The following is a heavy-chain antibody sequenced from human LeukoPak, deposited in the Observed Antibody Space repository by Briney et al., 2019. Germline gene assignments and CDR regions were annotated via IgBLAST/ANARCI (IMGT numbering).Heavy chain of an antibody. CDR3: ARAVRGSLTGDWYFDL. Sequence: GGSLRLSCAASGFTLDDYVMSWVRQAPGKGLEWVSGINWNGGSTGYADSVKGRFTISRDNAKNCLYLQMNSLRAEDTALYYCARAVRGSLTGDWYFDLWGRGSLVTVSS. CDR1: GFTLDDYV. V-gene: IGHV3-20*04. CDR2: INWNGGST. J-gene: IGHJ2*01. D-gene: IGHD3-10*01.